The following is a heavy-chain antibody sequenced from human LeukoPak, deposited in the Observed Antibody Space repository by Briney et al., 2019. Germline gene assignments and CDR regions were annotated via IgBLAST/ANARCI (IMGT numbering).Heavy chain of an antibody. Sequence: GESLKISCKGSGYSFTSYWIGWVRQMPGKGLEWMGIIYPGDSDTRYGPSFQGQVTISADKSISTAYLQWSSLKASDTAMYYCARRGVRGVITSHLDYWGQGTLVTVSS. J-gene: IGHJ4*02. V-gene: IGHV5-51*01. CDR3: ARRGVRGVITSHLDY. CDR2: IYPGDSDT. CDR1: GYSFTSYW. D-gene: IGHD3-10*01.